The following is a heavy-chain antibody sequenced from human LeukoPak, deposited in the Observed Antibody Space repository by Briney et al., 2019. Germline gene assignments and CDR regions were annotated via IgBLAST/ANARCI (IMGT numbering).Heavy chain of an antibody. V-gene: IGHV4-34*01. CDR2: INHSGST. Sequence: KPSETLSLTCAVYGGSFSGYYWSWICQPPGKGLEWIGEINHSGSTNYNPSLKSRVTISVDTSKNQFSLKLSSVTAADTAVYYCARDGDYLGQGTLVTVSS. J-gene: IGHJ4*02. CDR1: GGSFSGYY. CDR3: ARDGDY.